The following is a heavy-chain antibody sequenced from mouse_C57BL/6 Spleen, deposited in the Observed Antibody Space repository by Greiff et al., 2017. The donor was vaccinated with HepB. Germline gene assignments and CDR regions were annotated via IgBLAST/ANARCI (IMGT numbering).Heavy chain of an antibody. CDR1: GYTFTGYW. CDR2: ILPGRGST. D-gene: IGHD1-1*01. J-gene: IGHJ2*01. CDR3: AKDYGICYCDY. Sequence: QVQLQQSGAELMKPGASVKLSCKATGYTFTGYWIEWVKQRPGHGLEWIGEILPGRGSTNYNEKFKGKATFTADTSSNTAYMQLSSLTTEDSAIYYCAKDYGICYCDYWGQGTTLTVSS. V-gene: IGHV1-9*01.